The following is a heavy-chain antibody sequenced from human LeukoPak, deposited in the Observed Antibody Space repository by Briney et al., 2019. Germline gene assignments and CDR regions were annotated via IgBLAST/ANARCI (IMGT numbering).Heavy chain of an antibody. CDR3: AKISAAAGHFDY. CDR2: ISGSGGST. V-gene: IGHV3-23*01. J-gene: IGHJ4*02. D-gene: IGHD6-13*01. Sequence: KSGGSLRLSCAASGFTFSSYAMSWVRQAPGKGLEWVSAISGSGGSTYYADSVKGRFNISRDDSKNTLYLQMNSLGAEDTAVYYCAKISAAAGHFDYWGQGTLVTVSS. CDR1: GFTFSSYA.